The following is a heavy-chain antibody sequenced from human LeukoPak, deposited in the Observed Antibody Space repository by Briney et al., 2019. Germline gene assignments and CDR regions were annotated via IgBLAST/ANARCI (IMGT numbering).Heavy chain of an antibody. CDR3: ARARDGYD. J-gene: IGHJ4*02. CDR1: GYTFTSYD. V-gene: IGHV1-8*01. D-gene: IGHD5-24*01. Sequence: GASVRISCTASGYTFTSYDINWVRQTTGQGLEWMGWMNPNSGNTGYAQRFQGRVTMTRATSISTAYMELISLTSEDTAVYYCARARDGYDWGQGTLVTVSS. CDR2: MNPNSGNT.